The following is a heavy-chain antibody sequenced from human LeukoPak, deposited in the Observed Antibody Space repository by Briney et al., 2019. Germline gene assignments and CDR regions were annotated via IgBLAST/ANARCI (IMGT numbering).Heavy chain of an antibody. CDR1: GYTFTSYY. J-gene: IGHJ4*02. CDR2: INPNSGGT. D-gene: IGHD3-22*01. CDR3: AREGAGYYDSSAYVF. Sequence: GASVKVSCKASGYTFTSYYMHWVRQAPGQGLEWMGWINPNSGGTNYAQKFQGRVTMTRDTSITTAYMELSRLKSDDTAVYYCAREGAGYYDSSAYVFWGQGTLVTISS. V-gene: IGHV1-2*02.